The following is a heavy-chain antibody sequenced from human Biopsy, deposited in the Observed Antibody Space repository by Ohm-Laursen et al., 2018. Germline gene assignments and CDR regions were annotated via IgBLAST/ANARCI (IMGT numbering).Heavy chain of an antibody. CDR2: IYYSGST. D-gene: IGHD5-24*01. V-gene: IGHV4-59*01. Sequence: GTLSLTCTVSGGSITSYYRSWIRRPPGKRLEWIGYIYYSGSTNYNPSLKSRVAISEDKSKNQFSLRLSSVTAADTAVYYCARDSGGMATILDAFDLWGQGTMVTVSP. CDR3: ARDSGGMATILDAFDL. J-gene: IGHJ3*01. CDR1: GGSITSYY.